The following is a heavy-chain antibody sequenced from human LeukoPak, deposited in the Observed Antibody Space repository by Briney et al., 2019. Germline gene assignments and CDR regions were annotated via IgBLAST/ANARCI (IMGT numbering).Heavy chain of an antibody. CDR1: GFTVSSNY. Sequence: GGSLRLSCAASGFTVSSNYMSWVRQAPGKGLEWVAVISYDGSNKYYADSVKDRFTISRDNSKNTLYLQMNSLRAEDTAVYYCAKWGCSSTSCYIGFDYWGQGTLVTVSS. CDR3: AKWGCSSTSCYIGFDY. J-gene: IGHJ4*02. CDR2: ISYDGSNK. V-gene: IGHV3-30*18. D-gene: IGHD2-2*02.